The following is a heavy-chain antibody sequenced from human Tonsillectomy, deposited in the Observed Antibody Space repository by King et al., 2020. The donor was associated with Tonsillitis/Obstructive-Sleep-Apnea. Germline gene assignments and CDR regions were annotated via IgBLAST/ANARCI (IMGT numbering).Heavy chain of an antibody. V-gene: IGHV2-70*11. CDR3: ARMSRYFSSTSCYENYYYYYMDV. CDR1: GFSLSTSGMC. Sequence: VTLKESGPALVKPTQTLTLTCTFSGFSLSTSGMCVSWIRQPPGKALEWLARIDWDDDKYYSTSLKTRLTISKDTSKNQVVLTMINMAPVDTATYYCARMSRYFSSTSCYENYYYYYMDVWGKGTTVTVSS. D-gene: IGHD2-2*01. CDR2: IDWDDDK. J-gene: IGHJ6*03.